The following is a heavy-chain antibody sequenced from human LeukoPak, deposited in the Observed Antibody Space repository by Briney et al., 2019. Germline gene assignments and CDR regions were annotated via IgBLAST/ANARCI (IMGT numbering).Heavy chain of an antibody. CDR3: ARGIENDYVWGSYRSPSSSFDY. J-gene: IGHJ4*02. D-gene: IGHD3-16*02. V-gene: IGHV1-69*13. Sequence: ASVKVSCKASGGTFSSYAISWLRQAPGQGLEWMGGIIPIFGTANYAQKFQGRVTITADESTSTAYMELSSLRSEDTAVYYCARGIENDYVWGSYRSPSSSFDYWGQGTLGTVSS. CDR2: IIPIFGTA. CDR1: GGTFSSYA.